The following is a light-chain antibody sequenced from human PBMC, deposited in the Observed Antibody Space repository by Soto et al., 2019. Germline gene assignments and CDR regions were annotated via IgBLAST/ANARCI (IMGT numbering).Light chain of an antibody. CDR1: QSLLHSDGKTY. J-gene: IGKJ1*01. CDR3: MQSIHLRT. V-gene: IGKV2D-29*01. CDR2: ELS. Sequence: VLTQTPLSLSATPGQPASISCKSSQSLLHSDGKTYLYWFLQKSGQPPQVLIYELSNRFPGVPDRFSGSGSGTDFTLKISRVEAEDVGVYYCMQSIHLRTFGQGTKVEIK.